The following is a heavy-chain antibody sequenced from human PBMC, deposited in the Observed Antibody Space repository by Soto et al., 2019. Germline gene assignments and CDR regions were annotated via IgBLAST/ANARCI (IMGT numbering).Heavy chain of an antibody. V-gene: IGHV4-30-4*01. CDR2: IYDSGST. Sequence: QLQLRESGPGLVKPSETLSLTCTVSGGSISGGVGGLYYWSWIRQPPGKGLEWIGYIYDSGSTYYIQALKSRVTISVDTSKNKFSLRLSSVTAADTAVYYCAREVIPLTTDWYFDLWGRGTLVTVSS. CDR1: GGSISGGVGGLYY. D-gene: IGHD4-17*01. J-gene: IGHJ2*01. CDR3: AREVIPLTTDWYFDL.